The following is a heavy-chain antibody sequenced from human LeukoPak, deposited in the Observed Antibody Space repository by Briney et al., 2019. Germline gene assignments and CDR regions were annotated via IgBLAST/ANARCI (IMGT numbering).Heavy chain of an antibody. Sequence: ASVKVSCKASGYTFTGYYMHWVRQAPGQGLEWMGWINPNSGGTNCAQKFQGRVTMTRDTSISTAYMELSRLRSDDTAVYYCARAPPLAVAGTYSHWGQGTLVTVSS. D-gene: IGHD6-19*01. CDR1: GYTFTGYY. J-gene: IGHJ4*02. V-gene: IGHV1-2*02. CDR3: ARAPPLAVAGTYSH. CDR2: INPNSGGT.